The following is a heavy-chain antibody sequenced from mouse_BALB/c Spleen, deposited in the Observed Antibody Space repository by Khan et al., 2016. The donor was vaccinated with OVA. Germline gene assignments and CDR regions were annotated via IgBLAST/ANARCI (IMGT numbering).Heavy chain of an antibody. J-gene: IGHJ2*01. CDR3: ARNAYFGNYLDS. D-gene: IGHD2-10*01. Sequence: QVQLQQSGAELVKPGASVKLSCKASGYTFTNYWVHWVKQRPGQGLEWIGEVYPGDGRADYNEKFKTKATLTVDKSSNTAFMQLSSLTSEDSAVYSCARNAYFGNYLDSWGQGTTRTVSS. V-gene: IGHV1S81*02. CDR1: GYTFTNYW. CDR2: VYPGDGRA.